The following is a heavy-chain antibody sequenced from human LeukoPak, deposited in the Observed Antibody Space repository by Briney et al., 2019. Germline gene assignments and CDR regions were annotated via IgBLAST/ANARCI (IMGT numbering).Heavy chain of an antibody. CDR3: AKGAVSGSYHYFDY. CDR1: GFTFSSHG. CDR2: ISPSGGIT. Sequence: GGSLRLSCAASGFTFSSHGMNWVRQAPGKGLEWVSGISPSGGITYYTDSVKGRFTISRDNSKNTVSLQMNSLRAEDTAVYYCAKGAVSGSYHYFDYWGQGTLVTVSS. D-gene: IGHD1-26*01. J-gene: IGHJ4*02. V-gene: IGHV3-23*01.